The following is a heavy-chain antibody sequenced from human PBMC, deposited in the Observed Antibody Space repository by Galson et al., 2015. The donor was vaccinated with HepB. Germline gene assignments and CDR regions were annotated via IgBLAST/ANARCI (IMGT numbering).Heavy chain of an antibody. CDR3: ARQYYYDSIGYVFDY. CDR1: GYSFTSYW. J-gene: IGHJ4*02. D-gene: IGHD3-22*01. Sequence: QSGAEVKKPGESLKISCKGSGYSFTSYWIGWVRQMPGKGLEWMGIIYPGDSDTRYSPSFQGQVTISADKSISTAYLQWSSLKASDTAMYYCARQYYYDSIGYVFDYWGQGTLVTVSS. V-gene: IGHV5-51*01. CDR2: IYPGDSDT.